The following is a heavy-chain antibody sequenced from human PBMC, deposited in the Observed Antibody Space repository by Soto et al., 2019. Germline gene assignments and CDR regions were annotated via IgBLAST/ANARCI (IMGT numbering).Heavy chain of an antibody. Sequence: QVQLVQSGAEVKKPGSSVKVSCKASGGTFSSYAISWVRQAPGQGLEWMGGIIPNFGTANYAQKFRGRVNITADESTSTAYMELSSLSSEDTAVYYCARDGYSYGHTPYYYGMDVWGQGTTVTVSS. J-gene: IGHJ6*02. CDR1: GGTFSSYA. CDR2: IIPNFGTA. V-gene: IGHV1-69*01. D-gene: IGHD5-18*01. CDR3: ARDGYSYGHTPYYYGMDV.